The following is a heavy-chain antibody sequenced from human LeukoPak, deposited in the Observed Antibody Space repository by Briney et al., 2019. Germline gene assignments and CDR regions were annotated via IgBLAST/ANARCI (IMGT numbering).Heavy chain of an antibody. D-gene: IGHD2-21*01. V-gene: IGHV4-39*01. J-gene: IGHJ5*02. CDR2: IYYSGST. CDR3: ARQRRVVVIAIPNYWFDP. CDR1: GGSISSSSYY. Sequence: SETLSLTCTVSGGSISSSSYYWGWIRQPPGKGLEWIGSIYYSGSTYYNPSLKSRVTISVDTSKNQFSLKLSSVTAADTAVYYCARQRRVVVIAIPNYWFDPWGQGTLVTVSS.